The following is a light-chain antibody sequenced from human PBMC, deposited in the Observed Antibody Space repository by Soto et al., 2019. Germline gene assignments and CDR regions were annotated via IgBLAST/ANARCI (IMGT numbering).Light chain of an antibody. CDR3: QQFYTTPT. V-gene: IGKV4-1*01. CDR1: QSLLYIANNKNY. CDR2: WAS. Sequence: DIVMTQFPDSLGVSLGERATINCRSSQSLLYIANNKNYLAWYQQKPGQPPKLLISWASARESGVPDRFSGSGSGADFTLTISSLQAEDVGLYYCQQFYTTPTFGGGTRLEIK. J-gene: IGKJ5*01.